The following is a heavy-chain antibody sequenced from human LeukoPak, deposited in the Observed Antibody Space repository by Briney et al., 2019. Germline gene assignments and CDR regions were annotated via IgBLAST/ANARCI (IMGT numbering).Heavy chain of an antibody. J-gene: IGHJ4*02. CDR3: ARDRYYVPDY. D-gene: IGHD3-10*02. CDR2: ISSSSSYI. Sequence: GGSLRLSCAASGFTFSSYSMNWVRQAPGKGLEWVSSISSSSSYIYYADSVKGRFSISRDNAKNTLYLQMNSLRAGDTAVYYCARDRYYVPDYWGQGTLVTVSS. V-gene: IGHV3-21*01. CDR1: GFTFSSYS.